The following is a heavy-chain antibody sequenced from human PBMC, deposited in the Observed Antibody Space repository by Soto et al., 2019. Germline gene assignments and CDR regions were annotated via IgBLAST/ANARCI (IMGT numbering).Heavy chain of an antibody. CDR3: ARGGGVGVAGSAAFDM. D-gene: IGHD3-3*01. CDR2: INPATGAA. CDR1: GYPVTAYY. Sequence: QLHLVQSGAVVKKPGASVTVCCSASGYPVTAYYMHWVRQAPGRGLEWMGGINPATGAAKYTQTFKGRVTRTRATSTSTVFMELSGLTSEDTAVFYCARGGGVGVAGSAAFDMWGQGTVVTVSS. J-gene: IGHJ3*02. V-gene: IGHV1-2*02.